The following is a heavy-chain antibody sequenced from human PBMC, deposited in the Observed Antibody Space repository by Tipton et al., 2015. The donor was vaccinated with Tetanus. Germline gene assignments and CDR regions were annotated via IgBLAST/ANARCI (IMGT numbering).Heavy chain of an antibody. V-gene: IGHV1-2*02. Sequence: QLVQSGAELKKPGASVKVSCTASGYTFTGYYMYWVRQAPGQGLEWVGWIDPHSGDTIYAQNFQGRVTMTRDTSISTVYMELSRLRSDDTAVYYCARDRGDYIYYGMDVWGPGTTVTVSS. CDR1: GYTFTGYY. CDR2: IDPHSGDT. D-gene: IGHD3-22*01. CDR3: ARDRGDYIYYGMDV. J-gene: IGHJ6*02.